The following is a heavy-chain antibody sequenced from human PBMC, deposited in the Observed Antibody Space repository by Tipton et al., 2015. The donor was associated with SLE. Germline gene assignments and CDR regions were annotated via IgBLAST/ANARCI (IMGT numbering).Heavy chain of an antibody. CDR3: ARHAPDAYWYFDL. CDR2: IYYSGST. V-gene: IGHV4-59*01. Sequence: TLSLTCTVSGGSISSYYWSWIRQPPGKGLEWIGYIYYSGSTNYNPSLKSRVTISVDTSKNQFSLKLSSVTAADTAVYYCARHAPDAYWYFDLWGRGTLVTVSS. J-gene: IGHJ2*01. CDR1: GGSISSYY.